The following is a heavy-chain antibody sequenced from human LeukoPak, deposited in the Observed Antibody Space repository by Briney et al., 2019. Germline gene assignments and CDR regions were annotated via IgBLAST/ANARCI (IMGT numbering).Heavy chain of an antibody. CDR3: AKGYIQLWWFDY. CDR2: ISGSGDGA. CDR1: GFTFSTYA. J-gene: IGHJ4*02. Sequence: GGSLSLSCAASGFTFSTYAMSWVRQAPGKGLQWVSLISGSGDGAHYADSVKGRFTISRDNSKNTVYLQMTSLRAEDTAVYYCAKGYIQLWWFDYWGQGTLVTVSS. D-gene: IGHD2-21*01. V-gene: IGHV3-23*01.